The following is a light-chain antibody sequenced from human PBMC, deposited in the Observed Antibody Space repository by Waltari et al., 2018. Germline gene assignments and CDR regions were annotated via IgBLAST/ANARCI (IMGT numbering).Light chain of an antibody. Sequence: DIQMTQSPSSLSASVGDRVTITCRASQGISTYLAWYQQKPGRAPNLLISAASTLQSGVPSRFSGSGSGTDFTLTISSLQPEDVATYYCQKYDSDPITFGGGTNVDI. V-gene: IGKV1-27*01. J-gene: IGKJ4*01. CDR1: QGISTY. CDR2: AAS. CDR3: QKYDSDPIT.